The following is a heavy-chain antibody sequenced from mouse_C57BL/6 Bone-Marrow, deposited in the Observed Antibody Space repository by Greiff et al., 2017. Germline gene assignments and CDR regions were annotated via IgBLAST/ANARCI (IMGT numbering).Heavy chain of an antibody. Sequence: EVMLVESGGGLVKPGGSLKLSCAASGFTFSSYAMSWVRQTPEKRLEWVATISDGGSYTYYPDNVKGRFTISRDNAKNNLYLQMSHLKSEDTAMYYCARDSYYGSSYDGYFDVWGTGTTVTVSS. D-gene: IGHD1-1*01. V-gene: IGHV5-4*01. CDR1: GFTFSSYA. J-gene: IGHJ1*03. CDR3: ARDSYYGSSYDGYFDV. CDR2: ISDGGSYT.